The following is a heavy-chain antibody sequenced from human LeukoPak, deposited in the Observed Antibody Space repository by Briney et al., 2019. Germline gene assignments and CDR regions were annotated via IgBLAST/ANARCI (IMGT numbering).Heavy chain of an antibody. D-gene: IGHD3-9*01. J-gene: IGHJ4*02. CDR3: ARVSILTGYSNPDY. CDR2: ISYDGSNK. CDR1: GFTFSSYA. V-gene: IGHV3-30*04. Sequence: GGSLRLSCAASGFTFSSYAMHWVRQAPGKGLEWVAVISYDGSNKYYADSVKGRFTISRDNSKNTLYLQMNSLRAEDTAVYYCARVSILTGYSNPDYWGQGTLVTVSS.